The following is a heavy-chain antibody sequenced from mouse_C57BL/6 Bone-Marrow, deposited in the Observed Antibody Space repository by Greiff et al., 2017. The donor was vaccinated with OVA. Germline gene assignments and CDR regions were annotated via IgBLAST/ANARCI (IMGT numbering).Heavy chain of an antibody. CDR3: ARRDYDVPYYLDY. D-gene: IGHD2-4*01. V-gene: IGHV5-17*01. Sequence: EVQRVESGGGLVKPGGSLKLSCAASGFTFSDYGMHWVRQAPEKGLEWVAYISSGSSTIYYADTVKGRFTISRDNAKNTLFLQMTSLRSEDTAMYYCARRDYDVPYYLDYWGQGTTLTVSS. CDR1: GFTFSDYG. J-gene: IGHJ2*01. CDR2: ISSGSSTI.